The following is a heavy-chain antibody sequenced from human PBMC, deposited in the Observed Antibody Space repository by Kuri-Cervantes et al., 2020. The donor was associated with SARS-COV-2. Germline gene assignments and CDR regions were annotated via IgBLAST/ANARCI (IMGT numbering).Heavy chain of an antibody. D-gene: IGHD5-18*01. CDR1: GFTFSGHW. Sequence: GESLKISCAASGFTFSGHWIHWVRQAPGKGLEWVSSISVTGISTYYGDSVKGRFTISRDNSKNTLNLQMNSLRAEDTAVYYCARVGDTALVYADYWGQATLVTVSS. V-gene: IGHV3-74*01. CDR2: ISVTGIST. CDR3: ARVGDTALVYADY. J-gene: IGHJ4*02.